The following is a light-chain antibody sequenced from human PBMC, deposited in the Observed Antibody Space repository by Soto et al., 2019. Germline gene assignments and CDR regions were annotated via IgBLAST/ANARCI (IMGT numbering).Light chain of an antibody. V-gene: IGKV3-15*01. CDR1: QSVSGN. J-gene: IGKJ2*01. CDR3: QQYNQWPLYT. Sequence: EIVMTQSPATLSVSPGEGATLSCRASQSVSGNFAWYQQKPGQAPRLLIYGASTRGTGIPARFSGGGSGTDFTLSISSLQSEDFAIYYCQQYNQWPLYTFGQGTKLEI. CDR2: GAS.